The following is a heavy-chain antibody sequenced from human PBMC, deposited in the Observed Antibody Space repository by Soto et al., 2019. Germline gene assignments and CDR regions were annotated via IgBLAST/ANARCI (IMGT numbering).Heavy chain of an antibody. CDR1: CRSIPSSY. CDR2: IYYTGST. D-gene: IGHD3-22*01. CDR3: ARVDSSGSYFDS. Sequence: SDTLSLTCTVSCRSIPSSYWSWIRQPPGKGLEWIAYIYYTGSTNYNPSLKSRVTLSADTSKNQFSLNLSSVTAADTAMYYCARVDSSGSYFDSWGQGTLVTVS. J-gene: IGHJ4*02. V-gene: IGHV4-59*07.